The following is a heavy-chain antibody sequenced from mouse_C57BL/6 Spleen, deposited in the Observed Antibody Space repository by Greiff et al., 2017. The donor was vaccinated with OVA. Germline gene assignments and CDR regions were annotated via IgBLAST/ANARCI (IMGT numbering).Heavy chain of an antibody. CDR1: GYTFTSYW. CDR3: ARGV. V-gene: IGHV1-50*01. CDR2: IDPSDSYT. J-gene: IGHJ4*01. Sequence: QVQLKQPGAELVKPGASVKLSCKSSGYTFTSYWMQWVKQRPGQGLDWIGEIDPSDSYTNYNQKFKGKATLTVDTSSSTAYMQLSSLISEDSAVYYCARGVWGQGTSVTVSA.